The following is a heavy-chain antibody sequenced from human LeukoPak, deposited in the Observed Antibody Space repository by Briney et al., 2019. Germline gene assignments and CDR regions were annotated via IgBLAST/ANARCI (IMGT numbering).Heavy chain of an antibody. CDR3: ASNTATVFDY. CDR1: GGSIASYY. Sequence: SETLSLTCTVSGGSIASYYWSWIRQFPGKRLEWIGYISYRGSTSYNPSLNSRVSISLDTSKNQLSLRLNSVTAADTAVYYCASNTATVFDYWGQGALVTVSS. V-gene: IGHV4-59*01. J-gene: IGHJ4*02. CDR2: ISYRGST. D-gene: IGHD2-21*02.